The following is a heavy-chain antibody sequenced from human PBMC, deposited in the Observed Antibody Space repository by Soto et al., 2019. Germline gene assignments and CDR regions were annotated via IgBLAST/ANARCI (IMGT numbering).Heavy chain of an antibody. CDR2: IIPIFGLA. Sequence: QVQLVQSGAEVKKPGSSVKISCKASGGTFSRHAFSWVRQAPGQGLEWMGGIIPIFGLAKYSQKSQGRVTITADESTSTAYMELSSLRSEDTAVYYCARGEVVLLFAWLSPNGLDSWGQGTLVTVSS. D-gene: IGHD3-22*01. V-gene: IGHV1-69*12. J-gene: IGHJ4*02. CDR3: ARGEVVLLFAWLSPNGLDS. CDR1: GGTFSRHA.